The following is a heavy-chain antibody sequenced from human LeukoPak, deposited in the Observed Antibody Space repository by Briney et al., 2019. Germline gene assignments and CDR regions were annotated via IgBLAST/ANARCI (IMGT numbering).Heavy chain of an antibody. CDR2: ISSSSSYI. J-gene: IGHJ4*02. CDR3: ARGNNWNYDY. CDR1: AFTFSNYA. Sequence: GGSLRLSCAASAFTFSNYAIHWVRQAPGKGLEWVSSISSSSSYIYYADSVKGRFTISRDNAKNSLYLQMNSLRAEDTAVYYCARGNNWNYDYWGQGTLVTVSS. D-gene: IGHD1-7*01. V-gene: IGHV3-21*01.